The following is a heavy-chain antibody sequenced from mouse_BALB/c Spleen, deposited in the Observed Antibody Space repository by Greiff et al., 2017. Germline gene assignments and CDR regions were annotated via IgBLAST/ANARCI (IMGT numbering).Heavy chain of an antibody. J-gene: IGHJ1*01. D-gene: IGHD1-3*01. V-gene: IGHV5-9-4*01. CDR1: GFTFSSYA. Sequence: EVKVVESGGGLVKPGGSLKLSCAASGFTFSSYAMSWVRQTPEKRLEWVASISSGGSYTYYPDTVTGRFTISRDNAKNTLYLEMSSLRSEDTAMYYCARESSSRYFDVWGAGTTVTVSS. CDR3: ARESSSRYFDV. CDR2: ISSGGSYT.